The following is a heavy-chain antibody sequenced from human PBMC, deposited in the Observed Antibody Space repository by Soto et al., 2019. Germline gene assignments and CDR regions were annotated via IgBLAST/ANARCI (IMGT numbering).Heavy chain of an antibody. D-gene: IGHD6-13*01. J-gene: IGHJ6*02. Sequence: LGESLKISCKGSGYSFTSYWISWVRQMPGKGLEWMGRIDPSDSYTNYSPSFQGHVTISADKSISTAYLQWSSLKASDTAMYYCARQPGIAAADNYYYYGMDVWGQGTTVTVSS. CDR1: GYSFTSYW. CDR3: ARQPGIAAADNYYYYGMDV. CDR2: IDPSDSYT. V-gene: IGHV5-10-1*01.